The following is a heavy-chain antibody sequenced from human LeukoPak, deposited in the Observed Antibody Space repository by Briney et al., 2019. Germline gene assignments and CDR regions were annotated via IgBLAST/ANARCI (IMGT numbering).Heavy chain of an antibody. V-gene: IGHV3-30*18. Sequence: GRSLRLSCAASGFTFNNHGIHWVRQAPGKGLEWVAVISNDGSETYYGDSVKGRFTVSRDNSKNTVSLQMTSLRPEDTAAYYCAKAIGVVISSFHYWGQGTLVTVSS. CDR1: GFTFNNHG. J-gene: IGHJ4*02. CDR2: ISNDGSET. D-gene: IGHD3-3*01. CDR3: AKAIGVVISSFHY.